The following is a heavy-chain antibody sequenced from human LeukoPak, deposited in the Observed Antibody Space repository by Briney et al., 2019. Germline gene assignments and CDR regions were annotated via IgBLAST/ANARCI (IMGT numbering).Heavy chain of an antibody. Sequence: SETLSLTCTGSGGSISSYSWSWMRQPAGKGLEWIGRIYPRESPNYNPSLKSQVIMSVVKSKDQFSLKLRSVTAADTAVYYCAREWHHVFDYWGQGNLDTVSP. D-gene: IGHD5-12*01. CDR2: IYPRESP. J-gene: IGHJ4*02. CDR3: AREWHHVFDY. V-gene: IGHV4-4*07. CDR1: GGSISSYS.